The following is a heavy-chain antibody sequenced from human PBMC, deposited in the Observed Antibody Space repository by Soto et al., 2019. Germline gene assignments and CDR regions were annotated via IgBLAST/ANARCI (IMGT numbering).Heavy chain of an antibody. V-gene: IGHV4-59*01. CDR2: IYYSGST. Sequence: SETLSLTCTVSGGSISSYYWSWIRQPPGKGLEWIGYIYYSGSTNYNPSLKSRVTISVDTSKNQFSLKLSSVTAADTAVYYCARGPGIAVAHGALGQYYYYGMDVWGQGTTVTVSS. J-gene: IGHJ6*02. D-gene: IGHD6-19*01. CDR3: ARGPGIAVAHGALGQYYYYGMDV. CDR1: GGSISSYY.